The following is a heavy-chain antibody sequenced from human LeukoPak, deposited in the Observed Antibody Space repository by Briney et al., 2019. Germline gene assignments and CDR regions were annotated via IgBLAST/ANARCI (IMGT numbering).Heavy chain of an antibody. J-gene: IGHJ3*02. CDR3: ARAPLEPYSSGWYTRGAFDI. CDR1: GGSFSGYY. Sequence: SETLSLTCAVYGGSFSGYYWSWIRQPPGMGLEWIGEINHSGSTNYNPSLKSRVTISVDTSKNQFSLKLSSVTAADTAVYYCARAPLEPYSSGWYTRGAFDIWGQGTMVTVSS. V-gene: IGHV4-34*01. D-gene: IGHD6-19*01. CDR2: INHSGST.